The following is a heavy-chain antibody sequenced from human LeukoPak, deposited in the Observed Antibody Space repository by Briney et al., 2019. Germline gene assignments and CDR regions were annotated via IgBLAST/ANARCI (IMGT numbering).Heavy chain of an antibody. D-gene: IGHD3-10*01. V-gene: IGHV4-61*02. J-gene: IGHJ4*02. CDR1: GGSISSGSYY. CDR2: IYTSGST. CDR3: ARGGLQGGFGESLDY. Sequence: SETLSLTCTVSGGSISSGSYYWSWIRQPAGKGLEWIGRIYTSGSTKYNPSLKSRVTTSVDTSKNQFSLKLSSVTAADTAVYYCARGGLQGGFGESLDYWGQGTLVTVSS.